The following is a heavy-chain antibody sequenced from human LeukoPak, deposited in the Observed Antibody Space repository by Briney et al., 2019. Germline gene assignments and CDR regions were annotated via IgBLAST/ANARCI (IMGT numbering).Heavy chain of an antibody. CDR1: GGSFSAYY. J-gene: IGHJ4*03. CDR3: ARGPTISETGYFDY. D-gene: IGHD1-1*01. Sequence: KPSETLSLTCAVYGGSFSAYYWSSIRQSPGKGLEWIAEINHRGDTNYNPSVKSRVSISVDTSKNQFSLKVTSLTAADTAVYYCARGPTISETGYFDYWGQGTLVTVSS. CDR2: INHRGDT. V-gene: IGHV4-34*01.